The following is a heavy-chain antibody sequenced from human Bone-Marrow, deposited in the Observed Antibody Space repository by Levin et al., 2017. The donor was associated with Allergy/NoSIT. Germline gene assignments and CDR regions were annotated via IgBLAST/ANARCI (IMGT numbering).Heavy chain of an antibody. D-gene: IGHD4-17*01. CDR2: ISANGGST. J-gene: IGHJ4*02. CDR1: GFTFSSYA. Sequence: GESLKISCAASGFTFSSYAMSWVRQAPGKGLEWVSGISANGGSTYYADSVKGRFTISRDNSKNTLYLQMNSLRAEDTAVYYCGKTLYGDYGGRFDYWGQGTLVTVSS. V-gene: IGHV3-23*01. CDR3: GKTLYGDYGGRFDY.